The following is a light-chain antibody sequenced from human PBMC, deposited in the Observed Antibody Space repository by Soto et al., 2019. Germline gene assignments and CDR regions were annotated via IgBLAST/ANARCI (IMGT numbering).Light chain of an antibody. V-gene: IGLV2-8*01. Sequence: QSVLTQPPSASGSPGQSVTISCTGTSSDVGGYDYVSWYQQHPGKAPKLMIYEVTIRPSGVSDRFSGSKSGNTASLTVSGLQAEAEADYYCSSYTGGNPSYVFGPGTKVHRP. CDR2: EVT. CDR1: SSDVGGYDY. J-gene: IGLJ1*01. CDR3: SSYTGGNPSYV.